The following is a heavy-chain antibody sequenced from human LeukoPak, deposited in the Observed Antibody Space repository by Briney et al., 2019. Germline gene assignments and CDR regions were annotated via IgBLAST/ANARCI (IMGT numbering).Heavy chain of an antibody. Sequence: QPGGSLRLSCAASGFTFSSYGMHWVRQAPGKGLEWVAVISYDGSNKYYADSVKGRFTISRDNSKNTLYLQMNSLRAEDTAVYYCASGGDYGDYRSFDYWGQGTLVTVSS. J-gene: IGHJ4*02. D-gene: IGHD4-17*01. CDR3: ASGGDYGDYRSFDY. CDR2: ISYDGSNK. V-gene: IGHV3-30*03. CDR1: GFTFSSYG.